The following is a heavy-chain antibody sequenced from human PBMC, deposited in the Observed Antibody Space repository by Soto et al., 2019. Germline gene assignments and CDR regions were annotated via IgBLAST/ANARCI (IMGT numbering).Heavy chain of an antibody. D-gene: IGHD6-19*01. CDR2: ISYDGSNK. J-gene: IGHJ4*02. V-gene: IGHV3-30*18. CDR1: GFTFSSYG. Sequence: PGGSLRLSCAASGFTFSSYGMHWVRQAPGKGLEWVAVISYDGSNKYYADSVKGRFTISRDNSKNTLYLQMNSLRAEDTAVYYCAKIWRIAVAAPFDYWGQGTLVTVSS. CDR3: AKIWRIAVAAPFDY.